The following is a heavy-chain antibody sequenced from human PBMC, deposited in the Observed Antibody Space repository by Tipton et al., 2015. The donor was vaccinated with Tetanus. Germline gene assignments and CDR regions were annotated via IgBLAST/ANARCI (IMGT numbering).Heavy chain of an antibody. CDR3: ARAVRGRDVFDI. V-gene: IGHV3-9*01. D-gene: IGHD3-10*01. CDR1: GFTFHDYA. J-gene: IGHJ3*02. CDR2: ISGNGESK. Sequence: SLRLSCAASGFTFHDYAIHWVRHVSEKGLEWVSAISGNGESKVYADSVKGRFTISRDNANNSLYVLMDSLRPEDTALYYCARAVRGRDVFDIWGQGTMVIVSS.